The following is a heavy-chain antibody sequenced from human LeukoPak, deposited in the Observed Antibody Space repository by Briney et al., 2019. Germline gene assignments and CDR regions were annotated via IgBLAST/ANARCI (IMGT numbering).Heavy chain of an antibody. CDR1: GLTFSSYA. CDR3: AKDGVGGSGWYPIHYFDY. Sequence: GGSLRLSCAASGLTFSSYAMSWVRQAPGKGLEWVSAISGSGGSTYYADSVKGRFTISRDNSKNTLYLQMNSLRAEDTAVYYCAKDGVGGSGWYPIHYFDYWGQGTLVTVSS. CDR2: ISGSGGST. J-gene: IGHJ4*02. D-gene: IGHD6-19*01. V-gene: IGHV3-23*01.